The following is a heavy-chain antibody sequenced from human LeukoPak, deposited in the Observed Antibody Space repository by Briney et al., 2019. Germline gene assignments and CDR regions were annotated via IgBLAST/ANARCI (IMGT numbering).Heavy chain of an antibody. V-gene: IGHV4-39*07. D-gene: IGHD3-10*01. J-gene: IGHJ3*02. CDR1: GGSISSSSYY. CDR3: ARWEVRLNAFEM. Sequence: SETLSLTCTVSGGSISSSSYYWGWIRQPPGKRLEWIGSIYYSGSTYYNPSLKSRVTTSVDTSKNQFSLSLSSVTAADTAVYYCARWEVRLNAFEMWGQGTMVTVSS. CDR2: IYYSGST.